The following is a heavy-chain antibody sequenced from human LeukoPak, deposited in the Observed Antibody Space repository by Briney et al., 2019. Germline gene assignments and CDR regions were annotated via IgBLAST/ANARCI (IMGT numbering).Heavy chain of an antibody. CDR3: ASRPTGRYYYYGMDV. CDR2: IYSGGST. D-gene: IGHD1-26*01. J-gene: IGHJ6*02. Sequence: GGSLRLSCAASGFTVSSNYMSWVRQAPGKGLEWVSVIYSGGSTYYADSVKGRFTISRDNSKNTLYLQMNSLRAEDTAVYYCASRPTGRYYYYGMDVWGQGTAVTVSS. V-gene: IGHV3-66*01. CDR1: GFTVSSNY.